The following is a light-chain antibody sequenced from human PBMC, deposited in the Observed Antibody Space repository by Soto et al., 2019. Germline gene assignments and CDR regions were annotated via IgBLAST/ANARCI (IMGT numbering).Light chain of an antibody. CDR2: YVS. V-gene: IGLV2-11*01. CDR1: SSDV. CDR3: CSSAGGFTWV. Sequence: QSALTQPASVSGSPGQSVAISCTGTSSDVVSWYQQHPGKAPQLILYYVSQRPSGVPDRFSGSKSGNTASLTISGLQAEDEADYYCCSSAGGFTWVFGGGTKLTVL. J-gene: IGLJ3*02.